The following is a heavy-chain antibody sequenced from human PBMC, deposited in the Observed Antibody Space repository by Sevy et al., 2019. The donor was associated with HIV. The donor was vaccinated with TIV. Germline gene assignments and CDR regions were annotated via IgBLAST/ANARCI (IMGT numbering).Heavy chain of an antibody. J-gene: IGHJ3*02. D-gene: IGHD3-22*01. CDR1: GYTFTGYY. CDR3: ARGKTYYYDSSGYYSYDAFDI. CDR2: INPNSGGT. Sequence: VSVKVSCKASGYTFTGYYMHWVRQAPGQGLEWMGWINPNSGGTNYAQKFQGWVTMTRDTPISTAYMELSRLRSDDTAVYYCARGKTYYYDSSGYYSYDAFDIWGQGTMVTVSS. V-gene: IGHV1-2*04.